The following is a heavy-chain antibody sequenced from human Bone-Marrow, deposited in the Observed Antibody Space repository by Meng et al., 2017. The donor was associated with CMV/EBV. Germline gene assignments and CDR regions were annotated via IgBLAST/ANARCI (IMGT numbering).Heavy chain of an antibody. Sequence: GESLKISCAASGFTVSSNYMSWVRQAPGKGLEWVSVIYSGGSTYYPGSVKGRFTISRENAKNSLYLQMNSLRAGDTAVYYCARAIVGALGMDVWGQGTTVTVS. V-gene: IGHV3-53*01. CDR3: ARAIVGALGMDV. D-gene: IGHD1-26*01. CDR1: GFTVSSNY. J-gene: IGHJ6*02. CDR2: IYSGGST.